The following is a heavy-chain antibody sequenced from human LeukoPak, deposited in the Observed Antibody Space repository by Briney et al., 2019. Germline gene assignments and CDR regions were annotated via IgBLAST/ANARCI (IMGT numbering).Heavy chain of an antibody. Sequence: PGGSLRLSCAASGITFSSYGMHWVRQAPGKGLEWVAVISYDGSNRYYRDSVKGRFTISRDNSKNTLYLQMNSLRAEDTAVYYCAYLGDDFDIWGQGTMVTVSS. CDR1: GITFSSYG. CDR2: ISYDGSNR. J-gene: IGHJ3*02. CDR3: AYLGDDFDI. D-gene: IGHD7-27*01. V-gene: IGHV3-30*03.